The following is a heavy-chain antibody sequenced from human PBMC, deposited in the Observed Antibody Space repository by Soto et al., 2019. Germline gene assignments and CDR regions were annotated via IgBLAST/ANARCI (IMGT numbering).Heavy chain of an antibody. J-gene: IGHJ6*02. Sequence: SVKVSCKXPGGPFSSYAISWERQPPGPGLERMGGIIPIFGTANYAQKCQGRVTITADKSTSTAYMELSSLRSEDTAVYYCAAGIVVVPAAPYYYYYGMDVWGQGTTVTVS. CDR2: IIPIFGTA. CDR3: AAGIVVVPAAPYYYYYGMDV. D-gene: IGHD2-2*01. V-gene: IGHV1-69*06. CDR1: GGPFSSYA.